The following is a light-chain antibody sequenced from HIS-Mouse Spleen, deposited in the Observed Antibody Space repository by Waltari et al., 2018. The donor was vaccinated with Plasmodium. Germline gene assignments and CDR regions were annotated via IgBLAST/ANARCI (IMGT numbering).Light chain of an antibody. J-gene: IGLJ2*01. V-gene: IGLV2-8*01. CDR3: SSYAGSNNLV. CDR1: SSDVGGYNS. Sequence: QSALTQPPSASGSPGQSVTIPCPGTSSDVGGYNSVSWYQPPPGKAPKLMISEVSKRPSGVPDRFSGSKSGNTASLTVSGLQAEDEADYYCSSYAGSNNLVFGGGTKLTVL. CDR2: EVS.